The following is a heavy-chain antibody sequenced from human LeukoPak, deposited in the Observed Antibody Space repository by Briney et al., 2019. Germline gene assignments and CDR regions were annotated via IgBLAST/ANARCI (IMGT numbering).Heavy chain of an antibody. CDR1: GFTFGDYA. D-gene: IGHD4-17*01. CDR3: SRGRSGTVTSA. V-gene: IGHV3-49*03. CDR2: TSSKAYGGTA. J-gene: IGHJ4*02. Sequence: GGSLRLSCTASGFTFGDYAMHWFRQAPGKGLEWVGFTSSKAYGGTAEYAASVKGRFTISRDDSKSIAYLQMNSLKTEDTAVYYCSRGRSGTVTSAWGQGTLVTVSS.